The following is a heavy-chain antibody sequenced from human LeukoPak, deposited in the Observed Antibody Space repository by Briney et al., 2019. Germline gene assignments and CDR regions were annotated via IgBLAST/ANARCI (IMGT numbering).Heavy chain of an antibody. CDR3: AKDGGLWVSAHWGDS. CDR2: ITTGDGNT. D-gene: IGHD7-27*01. Sequence: GGSLRLSCTASGFTFSSYTMTWVRQAPGKGLKWASTITTGDGNTYYADSVKGRFTVSRDDSKNTLYLQMNSLRAEDTAVYYCAKDGGLWVSAHWGDSWGRGTLVTVSS. CDR1: GFTFSSYT. J-gene: IGHJ4*02. V-gene: IGHV3-23*01.